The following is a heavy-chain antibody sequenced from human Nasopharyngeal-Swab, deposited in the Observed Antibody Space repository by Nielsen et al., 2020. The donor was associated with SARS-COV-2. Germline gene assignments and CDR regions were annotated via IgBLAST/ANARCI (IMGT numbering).Heavy chain of an antibody. CDR1: GFTFSRYW. D-gene: IGHD4-17*01. CDR2: IKQDGSEK. J-gene: IGHJ4*02. Sequence: GGSLRLSCAASGFTFSRYWMSWVRQAPGKGLEWVANIKQDGSEKYYVDSVKGRFTISRDNSKNSLYLQMNSLRTEDTALYYCAKDVGDSLYYFDYWGQGTLVTVSS. V-gene: IGHV3-7*03. CDR3: AKDVGDSLYYFDY.